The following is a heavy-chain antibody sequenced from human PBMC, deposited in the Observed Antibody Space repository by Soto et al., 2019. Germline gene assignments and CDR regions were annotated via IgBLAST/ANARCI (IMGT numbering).Heavy chain of an antibody. CDR1: GFTFSSYA. J-gene: IGHJ6*02. V-gene: IGHV3-23*01. CDR3: AKEEEATGTRGDYYGMYV. CDR2: IRGSGGST. D-gene: IGHD1-1*01. Sequence: EVQLLESGGGLVQPGGSLRLSCAASGFTFSSYAMSWVRQAPGKGLEWVSAIRGSGGSTYYADSVKCRFTISRDNSKNTLYQQMNSMRDEDKAVYDCAKEEEATGTRGDYYGMYVWGQGTTVTVSS.